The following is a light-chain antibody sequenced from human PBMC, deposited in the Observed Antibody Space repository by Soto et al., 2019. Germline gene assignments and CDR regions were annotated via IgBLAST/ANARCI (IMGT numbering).Light chain of an antibody. CDR3: QQNKDWPGT. J-gene: IGKJ1*01. CDR2: DAS. CDR1: QSVSSY. V-gene: IGKV3-15*01. Sequence: EIVMTQSPATLSVSPGERVTLSCRASQSVSSYLAWYQQKPGQAPRLLIYDASSRATGIPVRFSSSGSGTEFTLTISSLQSEDFGVYYCQQNKDWPGTFGQGTKLDIK.